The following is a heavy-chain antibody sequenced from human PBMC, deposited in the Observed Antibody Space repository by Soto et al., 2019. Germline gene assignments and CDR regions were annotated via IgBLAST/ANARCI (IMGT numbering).Heavy chain of an antibody. D-gene: IGHD5-18*01. V-gene: IGHV3-30-3*01. J-gene: IGHJ4*02. Sequence: QVQLVESGGGVVQPGRSLRLSCAASGFIFSSYAMQWVRQAPGKGLEWVAVLSADGGTRYYEDSVKGRFTISRDNSKNTLYLEIHSLRTEDTAVYYCAREGYSYDLGALDFWGRGTLVTVSS. CDR3: AREGYSYDLGALDF. CDR1: GFIFSSYA. CDR2: LSADGGTR.